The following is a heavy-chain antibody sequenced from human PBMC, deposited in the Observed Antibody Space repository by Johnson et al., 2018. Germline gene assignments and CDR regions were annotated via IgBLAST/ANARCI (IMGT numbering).Heavy chain of an antibody. CDR2: ISGSGTPI. CDR3: AAWSGDSRDLEH. CDR1: GFSFSDYY. J-gene: IGHJ1*01. D-gene: IGHD3-3*01. Sequence: VQLVESGGGLVKPGGSLRLSCTASGFSFSDYYMTWIRQSPEKGLEWLSFISGSGTPIFYEESVKGRFTISRDNAKNSLYLQMNNLRAEDTAVYFCAAWSGDSRDLEHWGQGTLVTVSS. V-gene: IGHV3-11*01.